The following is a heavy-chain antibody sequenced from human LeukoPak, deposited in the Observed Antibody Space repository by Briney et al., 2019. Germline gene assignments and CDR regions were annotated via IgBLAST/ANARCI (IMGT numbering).Heavy chain of an antibody. D-gene: IGHD6-6*01. CDR2: IYYSGST. CDR1: GGSISSYY. Sequence: SETLSLTCTVSGGSISSYYWSWIRQPPGKGLEWIGYIYYSGSTNYNPSLKSRVTISVDTSKNQFSLKLSSATAADTAVYYCAGDSSSSIYFDYWGQGTLVTVSS. J-gene: IGHJ4*02. V-gene: IGHV4-59*01. CDR3: AGDSSSSIYFDY.